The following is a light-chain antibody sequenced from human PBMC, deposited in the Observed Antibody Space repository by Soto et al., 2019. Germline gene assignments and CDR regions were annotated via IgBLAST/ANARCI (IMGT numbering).Light chain of an antibody. CDR3: SSYTSSSIVV. J-gene: IGLJ2*01. CDR1: SSDVGGYNY. V-gene: IGLV2-14*01. Sequence: QSVLTQPASVSGSPGQSITISCTGTSSDVGGYNYVSWYQQHPGKAPKLMIYEVSNRPSGVSNRFSGSKSGNTASLTISVLQAEDEADYYCSSYTSSSIVVFGGGTKVTVL. CDR2: EVS.